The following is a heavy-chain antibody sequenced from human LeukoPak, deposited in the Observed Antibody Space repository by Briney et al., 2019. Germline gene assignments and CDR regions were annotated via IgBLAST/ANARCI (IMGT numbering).Heavy chain of an antibody. CDR2: ISYDGSNK. V-gene: IGHV3-30*18. D-gene: IGHD4-17*01. Sequence: GRSLRLSCAASGFTFSSYGMHWVRQAPGKGLEWVAVISYDGSNKYYADSVKGRFTISRDNSKNTLYLQMNSLRAEDTAVYYCAKGYDYDPSGDAFDIWGQGTMVTVSS. J-gene: IGHJ3*02. CDR3: AKGYDYDPSGDAFDI. CDR1: GFTFSSYG.